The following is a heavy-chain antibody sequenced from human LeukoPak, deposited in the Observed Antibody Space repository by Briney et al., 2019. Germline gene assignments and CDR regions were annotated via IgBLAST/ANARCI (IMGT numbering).Heavy chain of an antibody. CDR2: IYHSGST. V-gene: IGHV4-30-2*01. CDR3: ARARDDYGDYDYFDY. CDR1: GGSISSGGYS. Sequence: SETLSLTCAVSGGSISSGGYSWSWIRQPPGKGLEWIGYIYHSGSTYYNPSLKSRVTISVDRSKNQFSLKLSSVTAADTAVYYCARARDDYGDYDYFDYWGQGTLVTVSS. J-gene: IGHJ4*02. D-gene: IGHD4-17*01.